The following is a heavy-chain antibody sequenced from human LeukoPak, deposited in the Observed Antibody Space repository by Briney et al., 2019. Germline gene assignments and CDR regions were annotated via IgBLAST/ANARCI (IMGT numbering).Heavy chain of an antibody. Sequence: GGSLRLSCAASGFTFSSYWMHWVRHAPGKGLEWVSGISGSGGSTYYADSVKGRFTISRDNSKNTLYLHMNSLRAEDTALYYCAKEMSSDSGSWSGYFDYWGQGTLVTVSS. CDR3: AKEMSSDSGSWSGYFDY. J-gene: IGHJ4*02. CDR2: ISGSGGST. D-gene: IGHD1-26*01. V-gene: IGHV3-23*01. CDR1: GFTFSSYW.